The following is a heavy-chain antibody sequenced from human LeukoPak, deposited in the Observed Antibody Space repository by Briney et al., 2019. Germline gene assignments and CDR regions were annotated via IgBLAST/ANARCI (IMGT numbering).Heavy chain of an antibody. CDR2: IYPSGST. CDR3: ARGRGNNMITGIFRRLYYFDY. Sequence: PSETLSLTCTVSGGSISGYYWSWIRQPAGKGLEWIGRIYPSGSTNYNPSLTSRVTMSVDTSKNQFSLKLRSVTAADTAVYYCARGRGNNMITGIFRRLYYFDYWGQGTLVTVSS. V-gene: IGHV4-4*07. CDR1: GGSISGYY. J-gene: IGHJ4*02. D-gene: IGHD3-16*01.